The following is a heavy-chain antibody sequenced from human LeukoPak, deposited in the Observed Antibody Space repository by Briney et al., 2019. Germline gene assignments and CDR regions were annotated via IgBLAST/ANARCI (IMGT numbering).Heavy chain of an antibody. V-gene: IGHV4-39*07. J-gene: IGHJ6*02. CDR3: ARDGGDYAPLGYYGMDV. CDR2: IFYVGST. CDR1: GDSVVTHKYF. D-gene: IGHD4-17*01. Sequence: SETLSLTCTASGDSVVTHKYFWGWLRQPPGRGPEWIGSIFYVGSTHYNPSLQSRVTISVDTSKNQFSLKLSSVTAADTAVYYCARDGGDYAPLGYYGMDVWGQGTTVTVSS.